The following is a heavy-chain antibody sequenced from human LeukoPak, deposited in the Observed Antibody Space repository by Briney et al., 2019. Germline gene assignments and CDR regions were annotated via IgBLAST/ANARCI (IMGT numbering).Heavy chain of an antibody. J-gene: IGHJ4*02. CDR1: GGSISSYY. CDR3: ARVGSDIVVVPAADY. D-gene: IGHD2-2*01. Sequence: PSETLSLTCTVSGGSISSYYWSWIRQPPGKGLEWIGEIYHSGSTNYNPSLKSRVTISVDKSKNQFSLKLSSVTAADTAVYYCARVGSDIVVVPAADYWGQGTLVTVSS. V-gene: IGHV4-59*12. CDR2: IYHSGST.